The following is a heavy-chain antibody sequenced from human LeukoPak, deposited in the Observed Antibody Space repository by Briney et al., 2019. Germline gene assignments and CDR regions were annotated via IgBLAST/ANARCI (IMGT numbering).Heavy chain of an antibody. D-gene: IGHD3-10*01. CDR2: INHSGST. V-gene: IGHV4-34*01. CDR3: ARGSSTGGYFDY. CDR1: GGSFSGYY. J-gene: IGHJ4*02. Sequence: SETLSLTCAVYGGSFSGYYWSWIRQPPGKGLEWIGEINHSGSTNYNPSLKSRVTISVGTSKNQFSLKLSSVTAADTAVYYCARGSSTGGYFDYWGQGTLVTVSS.